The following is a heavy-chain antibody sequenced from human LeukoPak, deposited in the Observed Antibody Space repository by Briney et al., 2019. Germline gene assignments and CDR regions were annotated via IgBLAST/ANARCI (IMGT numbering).Heavy chain of an antibody. CDR2: ISWNSGSI. Sequence: PGGSLRLSCAASGFTFDDYAMHWVRQAPGKGLEWVSGISWNSGSIGYADSVKGRFTISRDNAKNSLYLQMNSLRSDDTAVYYCARDLGRDYWGQGTLVTVSS. CDR1: GFTFDDYA. J-gene: IGHJ4*02. V-gene: IGHV3-9*01. CDR3: ARDLGRDY.